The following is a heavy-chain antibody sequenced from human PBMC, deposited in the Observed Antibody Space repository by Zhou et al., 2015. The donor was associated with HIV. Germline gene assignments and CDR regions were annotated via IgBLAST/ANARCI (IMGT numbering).Heavy chain of an antibody. CDR3: ARVPYGLPQLRHAFDI. Sequence: QVQLVQSGAEVKKPGSSVKVSCKASGGTFSSYAISWVRQAPGQGLEWMGGIIPIFGTANYAQKFQGRVTITADESTSTAYMELSSLRSEDTAVYYCARVPYGLPQLRHAFDIWGQGTMVTVSS. CDR1: GGTFSSYA. J-gene: IGHJ3*02. D-gene: IGHD4-23*01. CDR2: IIPIFGTA. V-gene: IGHV1-69*01.